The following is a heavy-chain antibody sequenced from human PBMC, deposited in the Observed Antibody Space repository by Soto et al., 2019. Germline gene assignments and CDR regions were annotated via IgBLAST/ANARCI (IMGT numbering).Heavy chain of an antibody. CDR3: ARSPLGYDYVRQTWREVGDSFDI. J-gene: IGHJ3*02. CDR2: LIHGGST. V-gene: IGHV4-34*12. D-gene: IGHD3-16*01. Sequence: SETLSLTCAVYGASLGGFHWTWLRQAPGKGLEWIGELIHGGSTNYNPSLKGRVSFSLDTSKNQFSLHLMSVTAADTAVYYCARSPLGYDYVRQTWREVGDSFDIWGRGTLVTVSS. CDR1: GASLGGFH.